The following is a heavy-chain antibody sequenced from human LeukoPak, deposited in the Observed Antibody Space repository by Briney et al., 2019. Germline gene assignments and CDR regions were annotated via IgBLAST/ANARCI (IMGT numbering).Heavy chain of an antibody. CDR2: IKEDGSEK. Sequence: PGGSLRLSCVASGFIFGNYWMSWVRQAPGKGLEWVANIKEDGSEKYYVDSVKGRFTISRDNAKNSFYLQMHSLRVEDTAVYYCARDIFDYWGQGALVTVSS. CDR3: ARDIFDY. J-gene: IGHJ4*02. V-gene: IGHV3-7*05. CDR1: GFIFGNYW.